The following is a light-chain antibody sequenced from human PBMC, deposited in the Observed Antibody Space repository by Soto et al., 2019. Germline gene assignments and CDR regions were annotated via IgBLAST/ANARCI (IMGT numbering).Light chain of an antibody. Sequence: DVVMTQSPLSLPVTLGQPASISCRSSHSLMYSDGISYLSWFQQRPGQSPRRLLYKASNRDYWAPDRFRGSGSGTDFTLKISRVEADDVGVYYCMQGTHWPPGTLGQGTKLEIK. J-gene: IGKJ2*01. V-gene: IGKV2-30*01. CDR1: HSLMYSDGISY. CDR3: MQGTHWPPGT. CDR2: KAS.